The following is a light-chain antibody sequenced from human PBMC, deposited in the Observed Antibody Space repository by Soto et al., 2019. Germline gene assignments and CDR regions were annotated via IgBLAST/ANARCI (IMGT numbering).Light chain of an antibody. Sequence: QSALTQPASVSGSPGQSITISCTGTSSDVGGYNYVSWYQQLPGKAPKLMIYDVSNRPSGVSNRFSGSKSGNTASLTISGLQAEDEADYCCSSYTSSSTLLYVFGTGTKVTVL. J-gene: IGLJ1*01. CDR1: SSDVGGYNY. CDR3: SSYTSSSTLLYV. CDR2: DVS. V-gene: IGLV2-14*01.